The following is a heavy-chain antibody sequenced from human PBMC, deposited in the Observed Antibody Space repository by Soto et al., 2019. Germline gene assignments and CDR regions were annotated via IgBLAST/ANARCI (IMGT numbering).Heavy chain of an antibody. CDR1: GYTFTSYG. CDR3: ARDINFWSGYSYNWFDP. J-gene: IGHJ5*02. Sequence: ASVKVSCKASGYTFTSYGISWVRQAPGQGLEWMGWISAYNGNTNYAQKLQGRVTMTTDTSTSTAYMELRSLRSDDTAVYYCARDINFWSGYSYNWFDPWGQGTLVTVSS. V-gene: IGHV1-18*04. D-gene: IGHD3-3*01. CDR2: ISAYNGNT.